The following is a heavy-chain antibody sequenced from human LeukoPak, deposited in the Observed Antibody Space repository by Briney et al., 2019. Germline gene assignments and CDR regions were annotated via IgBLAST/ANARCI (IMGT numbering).Heavy chain of an antibody. Sequence: PGRSLRLSCAASGFTFSTFAMHWVRQAPGKGLEWVAVISYDGSKTYYADSVKGRFTISRDNSKNTLFLHMNSLRAEDTAVYYCARDFQGLGDHYYYYMDVWGKGTTVTVSS. J-gene: IGHJ6*03. CDR1: GFTFSTFA. D-gene: IGHD2-21*01. CDR3: ARDFQGLGDHYYYYMDV. V-gene: IGHV3-30*04. CDR2: ISYDGSKT.